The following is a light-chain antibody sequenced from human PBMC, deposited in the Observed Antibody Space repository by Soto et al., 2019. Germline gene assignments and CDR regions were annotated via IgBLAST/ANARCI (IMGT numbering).Light chain of an antibody. CDR3: QQYNNWPLWT. CDR1: QSVSSN. CDR2: GAS. Sequence: EIVMTQSPATLSVSPGERATLSCRASQSVSSNLAGYQQKPGQAPRLLIYGASTRATGIPARFSGSGSGTEFTLPISSLQSEDFAVYYCQQYNNWPLWTFGQGTKVEIK. V-gene: IGKV3-15*01. J-gene: IGKJ1*01.